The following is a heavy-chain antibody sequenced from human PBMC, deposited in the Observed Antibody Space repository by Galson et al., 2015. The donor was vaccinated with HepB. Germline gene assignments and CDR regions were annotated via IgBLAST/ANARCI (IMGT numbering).Heavy chain of an antibody. CDR1: GFTFSNAW. CDR3: TTDLPHYYDSSGYYPVVDY. Sequence: SLRLSCAASGFTFSNAWMSWVRQAPGKGLAWVGRIKSKTDGGTTDYAAPVKGRFTISRDDSKNTLYLQMNSLKTEDTAVYYCTTDLPHYYDSSGYYPVVDYWGQGTLVTVSS. CDR2: IKSKTDGGTT. J-gene: IGHJ4*02. D-gene: IGHD3-22*01. V-gene: IGHV3-15*01.